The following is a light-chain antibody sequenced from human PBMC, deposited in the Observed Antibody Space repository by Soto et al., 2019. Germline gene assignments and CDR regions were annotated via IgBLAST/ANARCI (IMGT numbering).Light chain of an antibody. CDR3: QQYNTYPPT. CDR2: AVS. CDR1: QDINNY. J-gene: IGKJ1*01. Sequence: DIPMTQSPSSLSASVGDRVTITCRASQDINNYLAWFQQRPGEAPKSLIYAVSTLQPGVPSKFSGSGSATDFTLTISSLQPEDFATYYCQQYNTYPPTFGQGTKVDVK. V-gene: IGKV1-16*02.